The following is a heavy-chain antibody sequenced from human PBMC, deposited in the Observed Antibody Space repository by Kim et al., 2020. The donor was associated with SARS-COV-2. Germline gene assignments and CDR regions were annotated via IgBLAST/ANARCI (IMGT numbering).Heavy chain of an antibody. V-gene: IGHV4-31*01. CDR3: AGTACSGGSCYYLWDF. CDR1: GGSINSGDYY. J-gene: IGHJ2*01. Sequence: SETLSLTCTVSGGSINSGDYYWSWLRQYPGKGLDWLGYIHYIGSTYYNLTLQSPVSISVDTPKNQFSLKLGSVPAAATVVSPCAGTACSGGSCYYLWDF. D-gene: IGHD2-15*01. CDR2: IHYIGST.